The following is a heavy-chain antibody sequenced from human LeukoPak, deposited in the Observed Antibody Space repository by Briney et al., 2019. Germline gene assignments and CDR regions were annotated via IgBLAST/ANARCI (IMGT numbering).Heavy chain of an antibody. Sequence: GGSLRLSCAASGFTFSSYAMSWVRQAPGKGLEWVSAISGSGGSTYYVDSVKGRFTISRDNSKNTLYLQMNSLRAEDTAVYYCAKVRSRIAAAGLDFDYWGQGTLVTVSS. CDR1: GFTFSSYA. D-gene: IGHD6-13*01. J-gene: IGHJ4*02. CDR2: ISGSGGST. CDR3: AKVRSRIAAAGLDFDY. V-gene: IGHV3-23*01.